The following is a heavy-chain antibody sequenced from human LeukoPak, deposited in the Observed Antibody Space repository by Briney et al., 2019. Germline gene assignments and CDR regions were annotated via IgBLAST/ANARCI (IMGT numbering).Heavy chain of an antibody. V-gene: IGHV1-18*01. J-gene: IGHJ6*03. D-gene: IGHD2-15*01. CDR2: ISAYNGNT. CDR1: GYTFTSYG. Sequence: VASVKVSCKASGYTFTSYGISWVRQAPGQGLEWMGWISAYNGNTNCAQKLQGRVTMTTDTSTSTAYMELRSLRSDDTAVYFCARGVVAATFYYYMDVWGKGTTVTVSS. CDR3: ARGVVAATFYYYMDV.